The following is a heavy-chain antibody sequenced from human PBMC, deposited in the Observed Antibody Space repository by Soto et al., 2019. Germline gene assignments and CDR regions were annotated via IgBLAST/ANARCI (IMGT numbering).Heavy chain of an antibody. V-gene: IGHV3-23*01. J-gene: IGHJ4*02. CDR3: AKASVWYPYFDS. D-gene: IGHD6-13*01. CDR1: GFSFVNYS. CDR2: ITYTGVST. Sequence: GGSLRLSCAASGFSFVNYSMSWVRQAPGKGLEWVSSITYTGVSTYYADSVKGRFTISRDNSKDTLYLQMNSLRAEDTAVYYCAKASVWYPYFDSWGQGTLVTVSS.